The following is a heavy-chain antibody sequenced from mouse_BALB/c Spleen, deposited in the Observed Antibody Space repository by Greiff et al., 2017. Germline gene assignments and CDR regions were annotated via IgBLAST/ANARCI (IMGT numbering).Heavy chain of an antibody. CDR3: ARDGNYLYAMDY. V-gene: IGHV1-69*01. Sequence: QVQLKQPGAELVMPGASVKMSCKASGYTFTDYWMHWVKQRPGQGLEWIGAIDTSDSYTSYNQKFKGKATLTVDESSSTAYMQLSSLTSEDSAVYYCARDGNYLYAMDYWGQGTSVTVSS. D-gene: IGHD2-1*01. CDR2: IDTSDSYT. J-gene: IGHJ4*01. CDR1: GYTFTDYW.